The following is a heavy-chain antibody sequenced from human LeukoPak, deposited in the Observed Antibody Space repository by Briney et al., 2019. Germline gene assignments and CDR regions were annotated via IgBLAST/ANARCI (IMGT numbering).Heavy chain of an antibody. V-gene: IGHV4-39*07. CDR1: GGSISSSSYY. CDR3: ARDWGEHDYGGNSGFDY. Sequence: SETLSLTCTVSGGSISSSSYYWGWIRQPPGKGLEWIGSIYYSGSTYYNPSPKSRVTISVDTSKNQFSLKLSSVTAADTAVYYCARDWGEHDYGGNSGFDYWGQGTLVTVSS. D-gene: IGHD4-23*01. J-gene: IGHJ4*02. CDR2: IYYSGST.